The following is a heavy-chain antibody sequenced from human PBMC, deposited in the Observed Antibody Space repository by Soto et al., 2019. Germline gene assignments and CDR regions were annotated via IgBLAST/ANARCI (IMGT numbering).Heavy chain of an antibody. V-gene: IGHV3-23*01. CDR3: ARPHYTTSWYNDFQH. D-gene: IGHD6-13*01. Sequence: QPGGSLRLSCAASGFTFDNYAMSWVRQAPGKGLEWVSTIRARGGTTYYAEYVKGRFSISKDSSKNTMNLQMNSLRAEDTVLYYCARPHYTTSWYNDFQHWGQGTLVTVSS. CDR1: GFTFDNYA. CDR2: IRARGGTT. J-gene: IGHJ1*01.